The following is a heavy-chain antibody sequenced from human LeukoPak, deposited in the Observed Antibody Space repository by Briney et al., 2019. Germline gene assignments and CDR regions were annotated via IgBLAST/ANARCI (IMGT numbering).Heavy chain of an antibody. CDR2: IYYSGNT. CDR3: ARDIGGATYCDY. Sequence: PSETLSLTCTVSGGSISSYYWSWIRQPPGKGLEWIGHIYYSGNTNYNPSLKSRVTISVDTSKNQFSLKLSSVTAADTAAYYCARDIGGATYCDYWGQGTLVTVSS. CDR1: GGSISSYY. D-gene: IGHD1-26*01. J-gene: IGHJ4*02. V-gene: IGHV4-59*01.